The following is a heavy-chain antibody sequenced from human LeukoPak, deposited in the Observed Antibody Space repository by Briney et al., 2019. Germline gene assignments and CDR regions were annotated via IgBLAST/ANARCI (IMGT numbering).Heavy chain of an antibody. J-gene: IGHJ5*02. CDR2: ISSSSSYI. CDR1: GFTFSSYS. Sequence: GGSLRLSCAASGFTFSSYSMNWVRQAPGKGLEWVSSISSSSSYIYYADSVKGRFTISRDNAKNSLYLQMNSLRAEDTAVYYCARVTVPTALGWFDPWGQGTLVTVSS. V-gene: IGHV3-21*01. D-gene: IGHD2-2*01. CDR3: ARVTVPTALGWFDP.